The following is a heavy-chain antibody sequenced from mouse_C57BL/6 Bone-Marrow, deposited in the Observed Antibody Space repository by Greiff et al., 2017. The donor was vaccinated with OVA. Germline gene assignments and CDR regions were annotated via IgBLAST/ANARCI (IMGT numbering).Heavy chain of an antibody. CDR1: GYAFTNYL. CDR3: AISNCAY. J-gene: IGHJ3*01. V-gene: IGHV1-54*01. D-gene: IGHD4-1*01. Sequence: QVQLQQSGAELVRPGTSVKVSCKASGYAFTNYLIEWVKQRPGQGLEWIGVINPGSGGTNYNEKFKGKATLTADKSSSTAYMQLSSLTSEDSAVYYCAISNCAYWGQGTLVTVSA. CDR2: INPGSGGT.